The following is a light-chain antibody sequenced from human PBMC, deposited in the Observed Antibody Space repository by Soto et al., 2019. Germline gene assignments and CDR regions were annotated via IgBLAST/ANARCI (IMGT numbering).Light chain of an antibody. V-gene: IGKV3D-15*01. Sequence: EIVLTQSPSTLSLSPGERATLSFRASQSVISYLAWYQQKPGQAPRLLIYDSGARAPGIPARFSGSGSGTAFTPPTISLQSEDLAVYYCQQYNNWRSTFGQGTKADIK. CDR1: QSVISY. J-gene: IGKJ1*01. CDR3: QQYNNWRST. CDR2: DSG.